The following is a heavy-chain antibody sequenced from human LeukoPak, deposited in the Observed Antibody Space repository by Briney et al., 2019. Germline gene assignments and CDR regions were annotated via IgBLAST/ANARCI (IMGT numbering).Heavy chain of an antibody. CDR1: ALAFSDHG. D-gene: IGHD6-13*01. V-gene: IGHV3-30*18. J-gene: IGHJ4*02. CDR2: ISYDGSNK. CDR3: AKDRIAAAALPDY. Sequence: PGGSLRLSCAASALAFSDHGMHWVRQAPGKGLESVAVISYDGSNKYYADSVKGRFTISRDNSKNTLYLQMNSLRAENTAVYYCAKDRIAAAALPDYWGQGTLVTVSS.